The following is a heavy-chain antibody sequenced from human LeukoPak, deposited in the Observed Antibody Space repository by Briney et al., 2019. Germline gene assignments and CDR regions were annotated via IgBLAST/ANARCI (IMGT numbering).Heavy chain of an antibody. J-gene: IGHJ4*02. CDR3: VRASYGARVGY. CDR1: GGSFSGYY. V-gene: IGHV4-34*01. D-gene: IGHD4-17*01. Sequence: SETLSLTCAVSGGSFSGYYWSWIRQPPGKGLEWIGEINHSEIPNYNPSLKSRVTIFVHTSKNQFSLKLSSVTAADTAVYYCVRASYGARVGYWGQGTQVTVSS. CDR2: INHSEIP.